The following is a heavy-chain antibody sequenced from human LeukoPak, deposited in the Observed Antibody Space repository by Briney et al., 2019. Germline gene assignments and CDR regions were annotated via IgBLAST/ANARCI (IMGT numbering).Heavy chain of an antibody. CDR3: ARERFHGSGAPRYDY. CDR1: GFTFTCRG. V-gene: IGHV3-23*01. CDR2: ISGSGGRT. J-gene: IGHJ4*02. D-gene: IGHD3-10*01. Sequence: GGSLRLSCAASGFTFTCRGMTWVRQAPGKGLEWVSGISGSGGRTYYADSMKGRFTISRDNAKNSLYLQMNSLRAEDTAVYYCARERFHGSGAPRYDYWGQGTLVTVSS.